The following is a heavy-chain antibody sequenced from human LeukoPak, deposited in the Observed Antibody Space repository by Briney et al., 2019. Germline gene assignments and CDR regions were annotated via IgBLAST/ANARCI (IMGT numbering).Heavy chain of an antibody. J-gene: IGHJ4*02. V-gene: IGHV1-8*01. D-gene: IGHD1-1*01. CDR2: MNPNSGNT. Sequence: ASVKDSCKASGYTLSTCDINWVRQATGQGLAWIGWMNPNSGNTGVTHKFQGRVTMTRDTSINTAYMEVSSLRSEDTAVYYCARVLGSISHWGQGTLVTVCS. CDR1: GYTLSTCD. CDR3: ARVLGSISH.